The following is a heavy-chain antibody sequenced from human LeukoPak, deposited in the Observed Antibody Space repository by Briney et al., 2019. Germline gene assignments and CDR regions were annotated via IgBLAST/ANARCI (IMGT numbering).Heavy chain of an antibody. Sequence: SETLSLTCTVSGGSISSSNYYWAWIRQPPGKGLEWIANIYYTGSTYYNPSLKNRVTISVDTSKNQFSLKVMSVTAADTAVYYCARGRRISVAGLFDYWGQGTLVTVSS. CDR1: GGSISSSNYY. J-gene: IGHJ4*02. CDR3: ARGRRISVAGLFDY. CDR2: IYYTGST. V-gene: IGHV4-39*01. D-gene: IGHD6-19*01.